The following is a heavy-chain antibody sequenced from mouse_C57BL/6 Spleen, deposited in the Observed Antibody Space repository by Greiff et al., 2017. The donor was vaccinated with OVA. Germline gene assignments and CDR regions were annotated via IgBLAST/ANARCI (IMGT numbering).Heavy chain of an antibody. J-gene: IGHJ1*03. D-gene: IGHD1-1*01. Sequence: EVQLQQSGPELVKPGASVKISCKASGYTFTDYYMNWVKQSHGKSLEWIGDINPNNGGTSYKQKFKGKATLTVAKSSSTAYMELRTLTSEGSAVYYCARRIYYYGSSYAHWYFDVWGTGTTVTVSS. CDR1: GYTFTDYY. V-gene: IGHV1-26*01. CDR2: INPNNGGT. CDR3: ARRIYYYGSSYAHWYFDV.